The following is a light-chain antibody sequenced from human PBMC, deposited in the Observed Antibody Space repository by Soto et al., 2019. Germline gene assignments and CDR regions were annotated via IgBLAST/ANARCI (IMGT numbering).Light chain of an antibody. CDR3: QQYYSTPLT. CDR2: WAS. J-gene: IGKJ3*01. V-gene: IGKV4-1*01. CDR1: QPVLYSSNNKNY. Sequence: DIVMIQPPDSLAVSLGDRATINCKSSQPVLYSSNNKNYLAWYQQKPGQPPKLLIYWASTRESGVPDRFSGSGSGTDFTLTISSLQAEDVAVYYCQQYYSTPLTFGPGTKVDIK.